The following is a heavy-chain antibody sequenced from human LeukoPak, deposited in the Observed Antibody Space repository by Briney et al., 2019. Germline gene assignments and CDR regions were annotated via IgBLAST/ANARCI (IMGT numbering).Heavy chain of an antibody. CDR2: ISSSGSTI. J-gene: IGHJ2*01. CDR1: GFTFSRYA. Sequence: GGSLRLSCAASGFTFSRYAMNWVRQAPGKGLEWISYISSSGSTIYYADSVKGRFTISRDNAKNSLYLQMNSLRAEDTAVYYCAATYYYDSSGYSYWYFDLWGRGTLVTVSS. V-gene: IGHV3-48*03. CDR3: AATYYYDSSGYSYWYFDL. D-gene: IGHD3-22*01.